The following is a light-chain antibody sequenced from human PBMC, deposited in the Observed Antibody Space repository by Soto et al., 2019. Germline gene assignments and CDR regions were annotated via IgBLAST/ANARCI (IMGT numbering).Light chain of an antibody. J-gene: IGKJ1*01. V-gene: IGKV3-20*01. Sequence: EIVLTQSPATLSSFPGDRVTLSCRASQYINTRLAWYQHRPGQAPRLLIYGASTRATGIPDRFSGSGSGTDLTPNISRLEPQDFAVYYWHQYGSSQTCGPVNKVHIK. CDR2: GAS. CDR1: QYINTR. CDR3: HQYGSSQT.